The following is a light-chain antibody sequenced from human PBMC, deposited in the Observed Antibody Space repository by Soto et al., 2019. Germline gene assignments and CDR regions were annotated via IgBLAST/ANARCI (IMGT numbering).Light chain of an antibody. J-gene: IGLJ1*01. V-gene: IGLV2-14*01. Sequence: QSVLTQPASVSGSPGQSITISCSGSSSDVGNGYDSVSWYQQHPGKAPKLIIYEVTNRPSGVSSRFSGSKSGNTASLTISGLQHEEEADYYCSSYKSSSTLRFGTGTKVTVL. CDR1: SSDVGNGYDS. CDR3: SSYKSSSTLR. CDR2: EVT.